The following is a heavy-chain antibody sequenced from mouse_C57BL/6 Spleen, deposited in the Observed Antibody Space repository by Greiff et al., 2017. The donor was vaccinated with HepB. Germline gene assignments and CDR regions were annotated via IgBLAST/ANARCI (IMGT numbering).Heavy chain of an antibody. Sequence: EVQVVESGPGLVKPSQSLSLTCSVTGYSITSGYYWNWIRQFPGNKLEWMGYISYDGSNNYNPSLKNRISITRDTSKNQFFLKLNSVTTEDTATYYCARSYDYDVYWYFDVWGTGTTVTVSS. CDR1: GYSITSGYY. J-gene: IGHJ1*03. CDR3: ARSYDYDVYWYFDV. CDR2: ISYDGSN. D-gene: IGHD2-4*01. V-gene: IGHV3-6*01.